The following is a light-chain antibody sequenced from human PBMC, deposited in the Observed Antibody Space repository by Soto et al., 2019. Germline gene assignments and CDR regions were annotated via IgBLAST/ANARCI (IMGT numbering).Light chain of an antibody. CDR2: GAS. CDR3: KQYGSSPT. Sequence: EIVLTQSPGTLSLFPGERATLSCRASQSLTTRNLAWYQQKPGQAPRLLIYGASSRATGIPDRFSGSGSGTDFTLTISRLEPEDFAAYYCKQYGSSPTFGQGTRLEIK. V-gene: IGKV3-20*01. J-gene: IGKJ5*01. CDR1: QSLTTRN.